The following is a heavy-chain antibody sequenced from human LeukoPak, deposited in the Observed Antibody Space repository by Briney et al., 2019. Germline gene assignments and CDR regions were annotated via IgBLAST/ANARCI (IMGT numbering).Heavy chain of an antibody. CDR3: ARARENAGTDY. J-gene: IGHJ4*02. Sequence: SETLSLTCTVSGGSISSYYWSWIRQPPGKGLEWIGYIYYSGSTNYNPSLKSRVTISVDTSKNQFSLKLSSVTAAGMAVYYCARARENAGTDYWGQGTLVTVSS. CDR2: IYYSGST. D-gene: IGHD6-13*01. V-gene: IGHV4-59*01. CDR1: GGSISSYY.